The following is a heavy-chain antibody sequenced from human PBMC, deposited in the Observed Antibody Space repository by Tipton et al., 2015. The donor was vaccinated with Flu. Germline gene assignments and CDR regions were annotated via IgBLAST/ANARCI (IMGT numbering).Heavy chain of an antibody. CDR1: GGSISSYY. Sequence: TLSLTCTVSGGSISSYYWSWIRQPAGKGLEWIGRIYTSGSTNYNPSLKSRVTMSVDTSKNQFSLKLSSVTAADTAVYYCATRAYSSGWYMYFDYWGQGTLVTVSS. CDR2: IYTSGST. V-gene: IGHV4-4*07. D-gene: IGHD6-19*01. J-gene: IGHJ4*02. CDR3: ATRAYSSGWYMYFDY.